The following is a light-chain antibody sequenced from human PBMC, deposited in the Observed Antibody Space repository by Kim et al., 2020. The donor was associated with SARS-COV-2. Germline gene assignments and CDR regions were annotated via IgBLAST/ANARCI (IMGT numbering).Light chain of an antibody. CDR2: DTS. V-gene: IGKV3-11*01. CDR3: QQRSNWPRVT. CDR1: QSVRGF. J-gene: IGKJ1*01. Sequence: SPGERATLSCRASQSVRGFLAWYQQKPGQAPRLLIYDTSKRATDVPARFSGSGSGTDFTLTITSLEPEDFAVYYCQQRSNWPRVTFGQGTKVDIK.